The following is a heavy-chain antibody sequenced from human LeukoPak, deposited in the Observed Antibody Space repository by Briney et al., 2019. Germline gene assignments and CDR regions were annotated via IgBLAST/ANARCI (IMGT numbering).Heavy chain of an antibody. CDR2: ISGSGGSI. D-gene: IGHD3-10*01. V-gene: IGHV3-23*01. Sequence: GGTLRLSCAASGFTFSSYGMSWVRQAPGKGLEWVSAISGSGGSIHYADSVKGRFTISRDNSKNTLYLQMNSLRAEDTAVYYCAKVSSLWFGELLPTTFDYWGQGTLVTVSS. CDR1: GFTFSSYG. CDR3: AKVSSLWFGELLPTTFDY. J-gene: IGHJ4*02.